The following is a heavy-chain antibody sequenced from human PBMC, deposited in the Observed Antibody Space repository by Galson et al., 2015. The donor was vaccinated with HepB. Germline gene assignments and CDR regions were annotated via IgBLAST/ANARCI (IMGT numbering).Heavy chain of an antibody. V-gene: IGHV3-30*04. CDR1: GFPFSSYA. CDR2: ISYDGSNK. CDR3: ARDLILDTAMVTPFDY. Sequence: LRLSCAASGFPFSSYAMHWVRQAPGKGLEWVAVISYDGSNKYYADSVKGRFTISRDNSKDTLYLQMNSLRAEDTAVYYCARDLILDTAMVTPFDYWGQGTLVTVSS. D-gene: IGHD5-18*01. J-gene: IGHJ4*02.